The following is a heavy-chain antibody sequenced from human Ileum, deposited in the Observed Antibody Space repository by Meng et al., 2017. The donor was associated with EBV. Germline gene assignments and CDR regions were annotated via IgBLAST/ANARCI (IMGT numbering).Heavy chain of an antibody. CDR1: VDSISNEHW. D-gene: IGHD2-8*01. CDR2: IHHTRGP. V-gene: IGHV4-4*02. J-gene: IGHJ4*02. CDR3: ASNGAFSLDH. Sequence: GRRRGPGPGLVGPSGTLSPTCRDSVDSISNEHWWSWVRQSPGKGLEWIGEIHHTRGPNYNPSLKSRVIISVDKSNNHFSLRLSAVTAADTAVYYCASNGAFSLDHWGQGTLVTVSS.